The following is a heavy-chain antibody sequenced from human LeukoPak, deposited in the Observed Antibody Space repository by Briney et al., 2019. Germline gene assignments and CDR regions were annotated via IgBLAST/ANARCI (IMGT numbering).Heavy chain of an antibody. CDR3: ARHLLWFGELLLGFDP. Sequence: SETLSLTCTVSGGSIRSYYWSWIRQPPGKGLEWIGSIYYSGSTYYNPSLKSRVTISVDTSKNQFSLKLSSVTAADTAVYYCARHLLWFGELLLGFDPWGQGTLVTVSS. J-gene: IGHJ5*02. V-gene: IGHV4-59*05. CDR1: GGSIRSYY. D-gene: IGHD3-10*01. CDR2: IYYSGST.